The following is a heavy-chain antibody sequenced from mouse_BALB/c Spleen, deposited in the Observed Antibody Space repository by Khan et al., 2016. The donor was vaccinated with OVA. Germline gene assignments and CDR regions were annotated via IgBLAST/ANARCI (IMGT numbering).Heavy chain of an antibody. Sequence: QVQLQQSGPELVKPGASVKISCKASGYAFSSSWMNWVKQRPGQGLEWIGRIYPGGGDTNYNGKFKGKATLTADKSSSTAYMQLSSLTSVDSAVYFCARRDCNAWFADCGDGTLLT. D-gene: IGHD2-1*01. CDR2: IYPGGGDT. CDR1: GYAFSSSW. J-gene: IGHJ3*01. V-gene: IGHV1-82*01. CDR3: ARRDCNAWFAD.